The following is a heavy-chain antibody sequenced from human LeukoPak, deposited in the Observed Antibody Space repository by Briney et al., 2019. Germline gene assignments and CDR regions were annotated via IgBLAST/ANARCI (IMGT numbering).Heavy chain of an antibody. CDR1: GFTFSSYA. D-gene: IGHD3-10*01. V-gene: IGHV3-23*01. Sequence: PGGSLRLSCAAFGFTFSSYAMTWVRQAPGKGLEWVSTISGSGANTYYADSVKGRFTISRDNAKNSLYLQMNSLRDEDTAVYYCARDSPMARGDPYYYYGMDVWGQGTTVTVSS. J-gene: IGHJ6*02. CDR2: ISGSGANT. CDR3: ARDSPMARGDPYYYYGMDV.